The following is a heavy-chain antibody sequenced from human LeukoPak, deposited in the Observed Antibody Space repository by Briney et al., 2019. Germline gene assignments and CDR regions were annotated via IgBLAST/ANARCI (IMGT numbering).Heavy chain of an antibody. J-gene: IGHJ5*02. V-gene: IGHV3-23*01. CDR1: GFTFSTYA. D-gene: IGHD3-9*01. CDR2: ISDSGGST. Sequence: PGGSLRLSCAASGFTFSTYAMNWVRQAPGQGLEWVSGISDSGGSTDYADSVKGRFTISRDNSKNTLYLQMNSLRAEDTAVYYCAKAGSDIWTGSLSWGQGTLVTVSS. CDR3: AKAGSDIWTGSLS.